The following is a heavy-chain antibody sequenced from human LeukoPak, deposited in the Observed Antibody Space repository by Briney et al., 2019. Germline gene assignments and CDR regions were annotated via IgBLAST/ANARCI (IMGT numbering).Heavy chain of an antibody. V-gene: IGHV4-61*02. Sequence: SETLSLTCTVSGGSISSGSYYWSWIRQPAGKGLEWIGRIYTSGSTNYSPSLKSRVTTSIDTSKNQFSLKLSSVTAADTAVYYCARNGEYSTSRYFDYWGQGTLVIVSS. CDR2: IYTSGST. CDR3: ARNGEYSTSRYFDY. CDR1: GGSISSGSYY. D-gene: IGHD6-6*01. J-gene: IGHJ4*02.